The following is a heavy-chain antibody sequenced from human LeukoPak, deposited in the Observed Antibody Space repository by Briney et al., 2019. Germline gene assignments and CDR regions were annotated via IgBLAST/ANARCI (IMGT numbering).Heavy chain of an antibody. V-gene: IGHV4-59*01. D-gene: IGHD5-24*01. J-gene: IGHJ3*02. Sequence: SETLSLTRTVSGGSISSYYWSWIRQPPGKRLEWIGYIYYSGSTNYNPSLKSRVTISVGTSKNQFSLKLSSVTAADTAVYYCARAVVEMAALRAFDIWGQGTMVTVSS. CDR3: ARAVVEMAALRAFDI. CDR1: GGSISSYY. CDR2: IYYSGST.